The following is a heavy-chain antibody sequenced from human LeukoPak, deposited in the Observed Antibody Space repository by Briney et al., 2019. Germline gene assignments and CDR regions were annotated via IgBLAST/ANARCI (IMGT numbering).Heavy chain of an antibody. Sequence: ASVKVSCKASGYTFTGYYMHWVRQAPGQGLEWMGRINPNSGGTNYAQKFQGRVTMTRDTSTSTVYMELSSLRSEDTAVYYCARDRGQSYYYFDYWGQGTLVTVSS. CDR1: GYTFTGYY. J-gene: IGHJ4*02. CDR2: INPNSGGT. V-gene: IGHV1-2*06. CDR3: ARDRGQSYYYFDY. D-gene: IGHD3-10*01.